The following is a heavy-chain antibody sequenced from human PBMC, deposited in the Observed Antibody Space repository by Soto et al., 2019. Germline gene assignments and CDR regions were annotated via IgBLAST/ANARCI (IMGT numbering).Heavy chain of an antibody. V-gene: IGHV3-15*01. CDR3: TTDKDIVVVPAAWLDAFDI. Sequence: PGGSLRLSCAASGFTFSNAWMSWVRQAPGKGLEWVGRIKSKTDGGTTDYAAPVKGRFTISRDDSKNTLYLQMNSLKTEDTAVYYCTTDKDIVVVPAAWLDAFDIWGQGTMVTVSS. CDR1: GFTFSNAW. CDR2: IKSKTDGGTT. D-gene: IGHD2-2*01. J-gene: IGHJ3*02.